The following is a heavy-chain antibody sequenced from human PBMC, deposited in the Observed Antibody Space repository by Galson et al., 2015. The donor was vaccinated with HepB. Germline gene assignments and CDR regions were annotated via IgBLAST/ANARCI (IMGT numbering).Heavy chain of an antibody. J-gene: IGHJ6*02. CDR1: GFTFSSYW. V-gene: IGHV3-74*01. D-gene: IGHD4-11*01. Sequence: SLRLSCAASGFTFSSYWMHWVRQAPGEGLGWVSRINSDGSSTSYADSVKGRFTISRDNAKNTLYLQMNSLRAEDTAVYYCARDGFWPDYSNPVYFYYGMDVWGQGTTVTVSS. CDR2: INSDGSST. CDR3: ARDGFWPDYSNPVYFYYGMDV.